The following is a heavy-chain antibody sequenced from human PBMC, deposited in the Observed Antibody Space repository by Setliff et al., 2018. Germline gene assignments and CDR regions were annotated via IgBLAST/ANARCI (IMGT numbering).Heavy chain of an antibody. CDR3: LLPCTSGWYNWVDP. CDR1: GFTFSGSE. Sequence: GESLKISCAASGFTFSGSEIHWVRQASGKGLEWVGRIRSKADKYATDYGASAKGRFIISRDDSKKKAYLQMSSLRAEDTAMYYCLLPCTSGWYNWVDPWGQGTLVTVSS. V-gene: IGHV3-73*01. CDR2: IRSKADKYAT. D-gene: IGHD6-19*01. J-gene: IGHJ5*02.